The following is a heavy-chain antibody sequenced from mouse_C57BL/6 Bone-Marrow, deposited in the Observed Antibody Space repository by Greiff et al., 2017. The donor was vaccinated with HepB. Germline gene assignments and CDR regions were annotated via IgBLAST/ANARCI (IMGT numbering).Heavy chain of an antibody. Sequence: VQLQQSGAELVRPGASVKLSCKASGYTFTDYYINWVKQRPGQGLEWIARIYPGSGNTYYNEKFKGKATLTAEKSSSTAYMQLSSLTSEDSAVYFCARGDWVSDYWGQGTTLTVSS. J-gene: IGHJ2*01. CDR2: IYPGSGNT. V-gene: IGHV1-76*01. D-gene: IGHD4-1*01. CDR1: GYTFTDYY. CDR3: ARGDWVSDY.